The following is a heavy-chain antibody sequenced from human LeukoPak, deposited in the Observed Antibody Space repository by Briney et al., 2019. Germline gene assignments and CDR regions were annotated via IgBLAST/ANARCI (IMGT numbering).Heavy chain of an antibody. CDR1: GFTFCSYW. CDR3: ARESSVGAHKAFDY. Sequence: AGGSLRLSCAASGFTFCSYWMHWVRHAPGKGLVWVSRINSDGSSTSYADSVKGRFTISRDNAKNTLYLQMNSLRAEDTAVYYCARESSVGAHKAFDYWGQGTLVTVSS. V-gene: IGHV3-74*01. D-gene: IGHD1-26*01. CDR2: INSDGSST. J-gene: IGHJ4*02.